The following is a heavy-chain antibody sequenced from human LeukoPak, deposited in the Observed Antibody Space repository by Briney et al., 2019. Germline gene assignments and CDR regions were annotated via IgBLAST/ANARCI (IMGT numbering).Heavy chain of an antibody. CDR2: VSWNSVSL. CDR3: AKENIYCSGTSCYHDAFDI. CDR1: GFTFDDYA. J-gene: IGHJ3*02. D-gene: IGHD2-2*01. Sequence: GGSLRLSCAASGFTFDDYAMHWVRQAPGEGLEWVSGVSWNSVSLDYADSVKGRFTISRDNAKNSLYLQMNSLRAEDTALYYCAKENIYCSGTSCYHDAFDIWGQGTMVTVSS. V-gene: IGHV3-9*01.